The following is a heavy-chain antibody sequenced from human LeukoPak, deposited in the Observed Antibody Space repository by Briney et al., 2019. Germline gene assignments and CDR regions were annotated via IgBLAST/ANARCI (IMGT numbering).Heavy chain of an antibody. CDR2: IIPILGIA. CDR3: ARDHYDGYSYGYIFDY. J-gene: IGHJ4*02. V-gene: IGHV1-69*04. Sequence: SVKVSCKASGGTFSSYAISWVRQAPGQGLEWMGRIIPILGIANYAQKFQGRATITADKSTSTAYMELSNLRSEDTAVYYCARDHYDGYSYGYIFDYWGQGTLVTVSS. D-gene: IGHD5-18*01. CDR1: GGTFSSYA.